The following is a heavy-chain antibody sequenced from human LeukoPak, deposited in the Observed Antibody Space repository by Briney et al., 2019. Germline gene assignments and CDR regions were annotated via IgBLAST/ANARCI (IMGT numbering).Heavy chain of an antibody. CDR2: ISYDGSNK. CDR1: GFTFSSYA. CDR3: AKSQQQLDPNGVFDY. D-gene: IGHD6-13*01. J-gene: IGHJ4*02. Sequence: QPGRSLRLSCAASGFTFSSYAMHWVRQAPGKGLEWVAVISYDGSNKYYADSVKGRFTISRDNSKNTLYLQMNSLRAEDTAVYYCAKSQQQLDPNGVFDYWGQGTLVTVSS. V-gene: IGHV3-30*18.